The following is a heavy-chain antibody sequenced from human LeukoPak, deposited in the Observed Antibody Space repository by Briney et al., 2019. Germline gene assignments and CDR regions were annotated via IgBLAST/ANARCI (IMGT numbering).Heavy chain of an antibody. CDR1: GFTFSSYW. D-gene: IGHD5-18*01. J-gene: IGHJ4*02. CDR3: ARDLSYGCDY. CDR2: INGDGSST. Sequence: GGSLRLSCAASGFTFSSYWMHWVRQAPGKGLVWVSRINGDGSSTIYADSVKGRFTISRDNAKNTLYLQMNSLRAEDTAVYYCARDLSYGCDYWGQGTLVTVSS. V-gene: IGHV3-74*01.